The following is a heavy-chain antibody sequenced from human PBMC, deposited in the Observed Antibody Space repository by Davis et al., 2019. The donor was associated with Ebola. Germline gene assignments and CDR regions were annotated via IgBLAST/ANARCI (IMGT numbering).Heavy chain of an antibody. V-gene: IGHV4-59*01. CDR2: IYYSGST. CDR3: AREDYYYGMDV. CDR1: GGSISSYY. Sequence: MPSETLSLTCTISGGSISSYYWSWIRQPPGKGLEWIGYIYYSGSTNYNSSLKSRVTISVDTSKNQFSLKLSSVTAADTAVYYCAREDYYYGMDVWGQGTTVTVSS. J-gene: IGHJ6*02.